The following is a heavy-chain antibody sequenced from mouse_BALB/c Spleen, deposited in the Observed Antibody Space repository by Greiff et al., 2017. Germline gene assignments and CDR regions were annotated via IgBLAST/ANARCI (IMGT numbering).Heavy chain of an antibody. Sequence: VQLQESGAELMKPGASVKISCKATGYTFSSYWIEWVKQRPGHGLEWIGEILPGSGSTNYNEKFKGKATFTADTSSNTAYMQLSSLTSEDSAVYYCASSFITTVVATENYWGQGTTLTVSS. D-gene: IGHD1-1*01. CDR2: ILPGSGST. CDR1: GYTFSSYW. CDR3: ASSFITTVVATENY. V-gene: IGHV1-9*01. J-gene: IGHJ2*01.